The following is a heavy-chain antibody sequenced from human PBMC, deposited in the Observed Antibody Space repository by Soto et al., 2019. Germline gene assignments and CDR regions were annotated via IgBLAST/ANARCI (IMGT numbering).Heavy chain of an antibody. J-gene: IGHJ4*02. CDR2: ISYGGRT. V-gene: IGHV4-31*03. CDR3: SRGILV. D-gene: IGHD5-18*01. Sequence: QVQLQESGPGLVKPSQTLSLTCTVSGGSINSGGYCWSWIRQHPGKGLDWIGCISYGGRTSYNPSLKSRFTSTAATSKNQFSLKLTAVTAADTAVYYCSRGILVWGQGALITVSS. CDR1: GGSINSGGYC.